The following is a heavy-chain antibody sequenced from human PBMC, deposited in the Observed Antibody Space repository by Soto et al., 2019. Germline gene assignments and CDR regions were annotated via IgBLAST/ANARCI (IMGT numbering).Heavy chain of an antibody. CDR1: GFIFSSYA. J-gene: IGHJ4*02. D-gene: IGHD1-26*01. CDR3: VKDWRVGIPRGDY. V-gene: IGHV3-23*01. Sequence: VRLLESGGVSVQPGGSLRLSGTASGFIFSSYAMSWVRQAPGKGLEWVAVISGSGGLTYYADSVEGRFTISRDNLQNTLYLQMNSLRVEDTAVYHCVKDWRVGIPRGDYWGQGSLVTVSS. CDR2: ISGSGGLT.